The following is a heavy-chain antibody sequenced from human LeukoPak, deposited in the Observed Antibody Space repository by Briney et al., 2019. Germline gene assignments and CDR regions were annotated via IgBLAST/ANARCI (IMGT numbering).Heavy chain of an antibody. Sequence: GGSLRLSCAASGFTFSSYAMHWVRQAPGKGLEWVAVISYDGSNKYYADSVKGRFTISRDNSKNTLYLQMNSLRAEDTAVYYCARPYGEPFDYWGQGTLVTVSS. D-gene: IGHD4-17*01. CDR3: ARPYGEPFDY. V-gene: IGHV3-30*04. CDR2: ISYDGSNK. CDR1: GFTFSSYA. J-gene: IGHJ4*02.